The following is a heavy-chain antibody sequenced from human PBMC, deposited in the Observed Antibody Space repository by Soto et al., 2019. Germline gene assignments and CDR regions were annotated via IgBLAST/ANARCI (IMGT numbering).Heavy chain of an antibody. Sequence: SETLSLTCSISGASISSDDYYWSWFRQPPGKGLEWIGYISYSGSTYYNPSLKSRITISVDTSKTQFSLILSSVTAADTAVFYCAREVNNYYGMDVWGQGITVTVSS. CDR2: ISYSGST. CDR1: GASISSDDYY. J-gene: IGHJ6*02. V-gene: IGHV4-30-4*01. CDR3: AREVNNYYGMDV.